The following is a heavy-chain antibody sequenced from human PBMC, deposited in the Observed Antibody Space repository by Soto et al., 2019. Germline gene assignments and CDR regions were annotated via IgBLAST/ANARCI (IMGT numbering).Heavy chain of an antibody. V-gene: IGHV3-30*18. D-gene: IGHD6-19*01. Sequence: GGSLRLSCAASGFTFSDYAMHWVRPAPGKELEWVAVVSHDGRNTHYADSVKGRFTISRDSSKNTVSLEMTSLRAEDTSVYYCAKGGRQWLVTSDFNYWGQGALVTVS. CDR3: AKGGRQWLVTSDFNY. J-gene: IGHJ4*02. CDR2: VSHDGRNT. CDR1: GFTFSDYA.